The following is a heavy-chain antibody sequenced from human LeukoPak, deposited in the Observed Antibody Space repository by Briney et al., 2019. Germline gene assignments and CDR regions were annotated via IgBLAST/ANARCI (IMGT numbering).Heavy chain of an antibody. Sequence: SETLSLTCTVSGGSISSGDYYWSWIRQPPGKGLEWIGYIYYSGSTYYDPSLKSRVTISVDTSKNQFSLKLSSVTAADTAVYYCASVGDGYNFDYWGQGTLVTVSS. J-gene: IGHJ4*02. D-gene: IGHD5-24*01. CDR3: ASVGDGYNFDY. V-gene: IGHV4-30-4*08. CDR1: GGSISSGDYY. CDR2: IYYSGST.